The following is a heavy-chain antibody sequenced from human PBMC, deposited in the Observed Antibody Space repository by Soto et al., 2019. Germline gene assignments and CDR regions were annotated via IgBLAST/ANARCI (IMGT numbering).Heavy chain of an antibody. J-gene: IGHJ5*02. CDR2: IYYSGST. CDR1: GGSVSSGSYY. Sequence: SETLSLTCTVSGGSVSSGSYYWSCILQPPGKGLEWIWYIYYSGSTNYNPSLKSRVTISVDTSKNQFSLKLSSVTAADTAVYYCARGPSASYYDFWSGPNWFDPWGQGTLVTVS. V-gene: IGHV4-61*01. CDR3: ARGPSASYYDFWSGPNWFDP. D-gene: IGHD3-3*01.